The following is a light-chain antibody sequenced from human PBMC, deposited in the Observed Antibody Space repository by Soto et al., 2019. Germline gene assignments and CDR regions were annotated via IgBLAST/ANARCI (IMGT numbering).Light chain of an antibody. Sequence: DIQMTQSPSSVYASVGDRVTLTCRASQGISSWLAWYQQKPGKAPKLLIYDASSLESGVPSRFSGSGSGTEFTLTISSLQPDEFATYYCQQYNSYPLTFGGGTKVDI. CDR1: QGISSW. CDR3: QQYNSYPLT. V-gene: IGKV1-5*01. J-gene: IGKJ4*01. CDR2: DAS.